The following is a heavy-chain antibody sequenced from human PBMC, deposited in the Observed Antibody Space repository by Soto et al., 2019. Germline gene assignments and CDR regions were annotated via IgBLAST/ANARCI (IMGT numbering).Heavy chain of an antibody. CDR2: ISDSGRGT. D-gene: IGHD3-10*01. V-gene: IGHV3-23*01. J-gene: IGHJ4*02. Sequence: PGGSLILTCAAAGFTFSSYDMSWVRQAPGKGLEWVSGISDSGRGTYYADSVKGRFTISRDNSKTTLYLQMNSLRAEDTAIYYCAKVMVRGVSYFDHWGQGSPVTVSS. CDR1: GFTFSSYD. CDR3: AKVMVRGVSYFDH.